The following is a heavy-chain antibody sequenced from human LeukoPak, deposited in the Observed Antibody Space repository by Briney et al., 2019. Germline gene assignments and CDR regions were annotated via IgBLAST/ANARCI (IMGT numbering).Heavy chain of an antibody. CDR2: INNDGSGT. CDR1: GFTFSSYW. CDR3: ARDRHGDY. J-gene: IGHJ4*02. Sequence: PGGSLRLSCAASGFTFSSYWMYWVRQAPGKGLVWVSHINNDGSGTNYADSVKGRFTISRDNAKNTLYLQMNSLRAEDTAVYYCARDRHGDYWGQGTLVTVSS. V-gene: IGHV3-74*01.